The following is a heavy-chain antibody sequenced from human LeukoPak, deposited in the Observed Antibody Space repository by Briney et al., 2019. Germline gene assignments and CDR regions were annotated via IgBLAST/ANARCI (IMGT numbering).Heavy chain of an antibody. D-gene: IGHD1-1*01. Sequence: SEPLSLTCAVSGGSISSNNWWGWVRQPPGKGLEWIGEIYHSGSPNYNPSLKSRVTISVDKSRNHLSLNLSSVTAADTAVYYCARVNINNWHSCDYWGQGTLVTVSS. J-gene: IGHJ4*02. CDR2: IYHSGSP. V-gene: IGHV4-4*02. CDR1: GGSISSNNW. CDR3: ARVNINNWHSCDY.